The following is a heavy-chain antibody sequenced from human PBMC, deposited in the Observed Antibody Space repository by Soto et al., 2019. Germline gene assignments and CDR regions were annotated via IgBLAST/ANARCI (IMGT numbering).Heavy chain of an antibody. Sequence: PSQTLSLTCAISGDSVSSNSAAWNWIRQSPSRGLEWLGRTYYRSKWYNDYAVSVKSRITINPDTSKNQFSLQLNSVTPEDTAVYYCARVDITMVRETLGWNWFDPWGQGTLVTVPS. CDR2: TYYRSKWYN. J-gene: IGHJ5*02. V-gene: IGHV6-1*01. D-gene: IGHD3-10*01. CDR1: GDSVSSNSAA. CDR3: ARVDITMVRETLGWNWFDP.